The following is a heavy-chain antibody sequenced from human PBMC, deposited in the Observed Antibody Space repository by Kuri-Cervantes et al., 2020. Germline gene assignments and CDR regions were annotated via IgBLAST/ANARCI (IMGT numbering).Heavy chain of an antibody. V-gene: IGHV4-30-4*01. Sequence: LRLSCAASGFTFSDYYMSWIRQPPGKGLEWIGYIYYSGSTYYNPSLKSRVTISVDTSKNQFSLKLSSVTAADTAVYYCARDREMATGNDAFDIWGQGTMVTVSS. CDR1: GFTFSDYY. CDR2: IYYSGST. J-gene: IGHJ3*02. D-gene: IGHD5-24*01. CDR3: ARDREMATGNDAFDI.